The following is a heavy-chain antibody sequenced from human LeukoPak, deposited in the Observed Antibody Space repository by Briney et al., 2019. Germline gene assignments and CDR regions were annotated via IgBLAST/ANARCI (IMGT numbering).Heavy chain of an antibody. Sequence: GGSLRLSCAASGFTFSSYTMSWVRQAPGKGLEWVSTITTSDGNTYYADSVKGRFTVSRDNSKNTLYLQMNSLRAEDTAVYYCARNGYSSSWYRNWGQGTLVTVSS. J-gene: IGHJ4*02. CDR2: ITTSDGNT. CDR3: ARNGYSSSWYRN. V-gene: IGHV3-23*01. D-gene: IGHD6-13*01. CDR1: GFTFSSYT.